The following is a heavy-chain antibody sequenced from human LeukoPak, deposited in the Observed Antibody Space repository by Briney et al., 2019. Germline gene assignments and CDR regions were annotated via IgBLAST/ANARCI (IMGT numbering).Heavy chain of an antibody. Sequence: GGSLRLSCAASGFSFSYYGMHWVRQAPGKGLEWVSFISFDGSITYNADSVKGRLTISRDYSKNTVYLQMNRLRAEDTAVYFCAKDSSSRGWYFEHWGQGTLVTVSS. CDR3: AKDSSSRGWYFEH. CDR2: ISFDGSIT. D-gene: IGHD6-19*01. J-gene: IGHJ4*02. CDR1: GFSFSYYG. V-gene: IGHV3-30*18.